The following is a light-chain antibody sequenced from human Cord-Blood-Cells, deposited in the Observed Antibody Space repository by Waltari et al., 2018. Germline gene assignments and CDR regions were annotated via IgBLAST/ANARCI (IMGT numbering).Light chain of an antibody. CDR3: QQSYSTPLT. J-gene: IGKJ4*01. Sequence: DIQMTQSLSSLSASLGDRVTITCRASQSISSYLNWYQQKPGKAPKLLIYAASSLQSGVPSRFSGSGSGTDFTLTISSLQPEDFATYYCQQSYSTPLTFGGGTKVEIK. V-gene: IGKV1-39*01. CDR2: AAS. CDR1: QSISSY.